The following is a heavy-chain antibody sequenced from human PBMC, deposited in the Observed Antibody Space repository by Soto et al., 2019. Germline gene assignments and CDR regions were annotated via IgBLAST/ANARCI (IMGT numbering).Heavy chain of an antibody. J-gene: IGHJ6*02. CDR2: ISSSGSTK. V-gene: IGHV3-48*03. CDR3: ARENRMDV. CDR1: GFIFSSYE. Sequence: GSLRLSGAASGFIFSSYEMNWVRQAPGKGLEWVSYISSSGSTKNYADSVKGRFTISRDNAKNSLYLQMNSLRAEDSAVYYCARENRMDVWGQGTTVTVSS.